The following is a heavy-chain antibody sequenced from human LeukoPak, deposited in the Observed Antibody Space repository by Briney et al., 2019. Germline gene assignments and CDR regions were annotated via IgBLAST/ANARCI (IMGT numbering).Heavy chain of an antibody. CDR3: AKDWEVGAIDY. CDR1: GFTFASYA. J-gene: IGHJ4*02. Sequence: GGSLRLSCAASGFTFASYAIHWVRQAPGKGLEWVAVISHDGNNKFYADSVKGRFTISRDNSKNTLYLQMNSLRIEDTAVYYCAKDWEVGAIDYWGQGTLVTVSS. CDR2: ISHDGNNK. D-gene: IGHD1-26*01. V-gene: IGHV3-30-3*01.